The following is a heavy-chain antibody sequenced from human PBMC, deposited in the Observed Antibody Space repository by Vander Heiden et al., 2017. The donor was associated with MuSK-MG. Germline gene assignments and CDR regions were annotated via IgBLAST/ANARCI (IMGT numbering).Heavy chain of an antibody. CDR3: ARVRTGDTSGYYY. J-gene: IGHJ4*02. V-gene: IGHV1-2*02. CDR1: GYTFTGYY. CDR2: INPNSGGT. Sequence: QVQLVQSGAEVKKPGASVKVSCKASGYTFTGYYMHWVRQAPGQGLEWMGWINPNSGGTNYAQKVQGRVTMTRDTSISTAYMELSRLRSDDTAVYYCARVRTGDTSGYYYWGQGTLVTVSS. D-gene: IGHD3-22*01.